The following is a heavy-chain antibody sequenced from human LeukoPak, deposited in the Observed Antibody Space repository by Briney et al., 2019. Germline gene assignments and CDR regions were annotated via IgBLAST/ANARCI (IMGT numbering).Heavy chain of an antibody. V-gene: IGHV3-30-3*01. D-gene: IGHD1-1*01. CDR1: GFTFSSYA. J-gene: IGHJ4*02. CDR2: ISYDGSNK. Sequence: GGSLRLSCAASGFTFSSYAMHWVRQAPGKGLEWVAVISYDGSNKYYADSVKGRFTISRDNSKNTLYLQMNSLRAEDTAVYYCARVPLWSMYSFDYWGQGTLVTVSS. CDR3: ARVPLWSMYSFDY.